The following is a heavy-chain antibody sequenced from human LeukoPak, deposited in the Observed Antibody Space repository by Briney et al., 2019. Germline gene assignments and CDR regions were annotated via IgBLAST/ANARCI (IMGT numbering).Heavy chain of an antibody. CDR1: GYSFTNYW. Sequence: PGESLKISCKGSGYSFTNYWIGWVRQMPGKGLEWMGIIYPGDSDTRYSPSFQGQVSISADKSISTAYLQWSILKASDNAMYYCARLVRFGEFDYWGQGTLVTVSS. CDR3: ARLVRFGEFDY. CDR2: IYPGDSDT. D-gene: IGHD3-10*01. V-gene: IGHV5-51*01. J-gene: IGHJ4*02.